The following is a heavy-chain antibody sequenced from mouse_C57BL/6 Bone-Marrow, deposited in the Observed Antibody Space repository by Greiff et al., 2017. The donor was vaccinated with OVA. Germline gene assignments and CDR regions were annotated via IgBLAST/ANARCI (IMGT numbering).Heavy chain of an antibody. CDR3: SEDSAVYYCEWVYSTSDY. D-gene: IGHD2-5*01. CDR1: YTFSRRVH. V-gene: IGHV1-87*01. CDR2: GQGLEWIG. Sequence: VQLQESGPELARPWASVKISCQAFYTFSRRVHFAIRDTNYWMQWVKQRPGQGLEWIGAIYPGNGGTSYYQEFKGNDTLAAEKSSSTAYMELSSLTSEDSAVYYCEWVYSTSDYWGQGTTLTVSS. J-gene: IGHJ2*01.